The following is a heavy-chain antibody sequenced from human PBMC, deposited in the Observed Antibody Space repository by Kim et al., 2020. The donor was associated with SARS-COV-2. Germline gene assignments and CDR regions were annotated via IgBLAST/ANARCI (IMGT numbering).Heavy chain of an antibody. CDR3: ARHYRPDYAGNWFDP. D-gene: IGHD3-16*01. CDR1: GGSISSYY. Sequence: SETLSLTCTVSGGSISSYYWSWIRQPPGKGLEWIGYIYYSGSTNYNPSLKSRVTISVDTSKNQFSLKLSSVTAADTAVYYCARHYRPDYAGNWFDPWGQGTLVTVSS. J-gene: IGHJ5*02. CDR2: IYYSGST. V-gene: IGHV4-59*13.